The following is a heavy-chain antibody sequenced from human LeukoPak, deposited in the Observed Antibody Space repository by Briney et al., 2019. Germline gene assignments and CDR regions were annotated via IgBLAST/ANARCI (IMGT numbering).Heavy chain of an antibody. Sequence: SETLSLTCTVSGVSIRSYYWSWIRQPAGKGLEWIGRFHTSGSTNYNPSLKSRVTISVDTSKNQFSLKLSSVTAADTAVYYCARDLDWNYPFDYWGQGTLVTVSS. CDR1: GVSIRSYY. D-gene: IGHD1-7*01. J-gene: IGHJ4*02. V-gene: IGHV4-4*07. CDR3: ARDLDWNYPFDY. CDR2: FHTSGST.